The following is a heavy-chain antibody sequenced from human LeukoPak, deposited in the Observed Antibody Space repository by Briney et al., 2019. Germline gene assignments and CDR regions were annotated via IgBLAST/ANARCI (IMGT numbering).Heavy chain of an antibody. Sequence: GGSLRLSCAASGFTFSSYAMSWVRQAPGKGLEWVSAISGSGGSTYYTDSVRGRFTISRDNSKNTLYLQMNSLRAEDTAVYFCAKGRGTRVYNWFDTWGQGILVTVSS. CDR1: GFTFSSYA. CDR3: AKGRGTRVYNWFDT. CDR2: ISGSGGST. V-gene: IGHV3-23*01. J-gene: IGHJ5*02. D-gene: IGHD1-26*01.